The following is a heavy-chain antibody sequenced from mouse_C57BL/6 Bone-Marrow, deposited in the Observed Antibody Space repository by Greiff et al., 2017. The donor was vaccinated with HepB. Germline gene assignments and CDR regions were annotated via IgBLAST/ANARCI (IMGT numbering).Heavy chain of an antibody. CDR2: IYPGSGST. D-gene: IGHD1-1*01. Sequence: QVQLKQPGAELVKPGASVKMSCKASGYTFTSYWITWVKQRPGQGLEWIGDIYPGSGSTNYNEKFKSKATLTVDTSSSTAYMQLSSLTSEDSAVYYCAREGSTHWYFDVWGTGTTVTVSS. CDR1: GYTFTSYW. CDR3: AREGSTHWYFDV. J-gene: IGHJ1*03. V-gene: IGHV1-55*01.